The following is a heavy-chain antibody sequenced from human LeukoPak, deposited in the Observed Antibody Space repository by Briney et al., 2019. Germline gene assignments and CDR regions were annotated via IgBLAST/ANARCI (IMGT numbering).Heavy chain of an antibody. J-gene: IGHJ4*02. CDR3: ARKQLERRGPFDY. Sequence: SETLSLTCAVYGGSFSGYYWSWIRQPPGKGLEWIGEINHSGSTNYNPSLKSRVTIPVDTSKNQFSLKLSSVTAADTAVYYCARKQLERRGPFDYWGQGTLVTVSS. D-gene: IGHD1-1*01. V-gene: IGHV4-34*01. CDR1: GGSFSGYY. CDR2: INHSGST.